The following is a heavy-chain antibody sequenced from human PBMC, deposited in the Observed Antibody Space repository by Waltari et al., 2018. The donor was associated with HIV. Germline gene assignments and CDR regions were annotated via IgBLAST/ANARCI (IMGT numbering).Heavy chain of an antibody. CDR3: ASARETMGVDFDS. D-gene: IGHD3-10*01. Sequence: QVQLVQSGAAVKKPGSSVTISCKASGGAFISHSFNWVRQAPGQGLEWMGRGIPVAGTANKAQRFQNRVTITADKITTTVYMELRSLRLDDTAMYYCASARETMGVDFDSWGQGTPVTV. V-gene: IGHV1-69*08. J-gene: IGHJ4*02. CDR2: GIPVAGTA. CDR1: GGAFISHS.